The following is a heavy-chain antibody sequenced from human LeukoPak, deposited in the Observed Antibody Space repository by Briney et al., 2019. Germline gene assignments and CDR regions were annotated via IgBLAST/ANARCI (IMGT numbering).Heavy chain of an antibody. CDR3: ARDRHVVVTAIGYFDY. J-gene: IGHJ4*02. CDR2: ISSNGGST. CDR1: GFTFSSYA. D-gene: IGHD2-21*02. Sequence: GGSLRLSCAASGFTFSSYAMHWVRQAPGKGLEYVSAISSNGGSTYYANSVKGRFTISRDNSKNTLYLQMGSLRAEDMAVYYCARDRHVVVTAIGYFDYWGQGTLVTVSS. V-gene: IGHV3-64*01.